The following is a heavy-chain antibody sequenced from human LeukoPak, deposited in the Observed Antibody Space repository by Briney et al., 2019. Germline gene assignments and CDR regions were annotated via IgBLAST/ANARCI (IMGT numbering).Heavy chain of an antibody. J-gene: IGHJ4*02. CDR1: GYTFTGYY. V-gene: IGHV1-2*06. CDR2: INPNSGGT. CDR3: ARRRKYCSSTSCYSADGFDY. D-gene: IGHD2-2*01. Sequence: GASVKVSCKASGYTFTGYYMHWVRQAPGQGLEWMGRINPNSGGTNYAQKFQGRVTMTRDTSIRTAYMELSRLRSDDTAVYYCARRRKYCSSTSCYSADGFDYWGQGTLVTVS.